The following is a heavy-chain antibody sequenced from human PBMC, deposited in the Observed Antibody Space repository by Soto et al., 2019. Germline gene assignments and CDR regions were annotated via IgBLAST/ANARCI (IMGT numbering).Heavy chain of an antibody. V-gene: IGHV1-18*01. CDR2: ISAYNGNT. D-gene: IGHD7-27*01. CDR1: GYTFTSYG. CDR3: ARSTGVEAFDI. Sequence: ASVKVSCKASGYTFTSYGISWVRQAPGQGLEWMGWISAYNGNTNYAQKLQGRVTMTTDTSTSTGYMELRSLRSDDTAVYYCARSTGVEAFDIWGQGTMVTVSS. J-gene: IGHJ3*02.